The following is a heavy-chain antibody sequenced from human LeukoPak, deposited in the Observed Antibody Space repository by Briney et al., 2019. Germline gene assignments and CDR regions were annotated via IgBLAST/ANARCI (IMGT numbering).Heavy chain of an antibody. CDR1: GFTFSSYA. Sequence: GGSLRLSCVASGFTFSSYAMSWVRQAPGKGLEWVSAISGSGGSTYYADSVKGRFTISRDNSKNTLYLQMNSLRAEDTAVYYCAKGGSAQRNFDYWGQGTLVTVSS. CDR3: AKGGSAQRNFDY. J-gene: IGHJ4*02. V-gene: IGHV3-23*01. D-gene: IGHD2-15*01. CDR2: ISGSGGST.